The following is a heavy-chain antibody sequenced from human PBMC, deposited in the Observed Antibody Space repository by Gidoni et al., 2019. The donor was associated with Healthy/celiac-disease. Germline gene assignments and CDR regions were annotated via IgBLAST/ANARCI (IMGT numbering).Heavy chain of an antibody. Sequence: QVQLVQSGAEVKKPGSSVKVSCKASGGTFSSYAISWVRQAPGQGLEWMGGIIPIFGTANYAQKFQGRVTITADESTSTAYMELSSLRSEDTAVYYCARDLSDFWSDIKGYFDYWGQGTLVTVSS. CDR2: IIPIFGTA. D-gene: IGHD3-3*01. CDR1: GGTFSSYA. V-gene: IGHV1-69*01. J-gene: IGHJ4*02. CDR3: ARDLSDFWSDIKGYFDY.